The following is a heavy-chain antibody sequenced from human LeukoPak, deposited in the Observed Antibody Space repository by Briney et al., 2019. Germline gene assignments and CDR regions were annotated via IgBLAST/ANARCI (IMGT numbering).Heavy chain of an antibody. CDR2: IYPGDSDT. D-gene: IGHD6-6*01. CDR1: GYSFNTYW. CDR3: AREGRSSSPMDY. J-gene: IGHJ4*02. V-gene: IGHV5-51*01. Sequence: GESLKASCKGSGYSFNTYWIGRVRQMPGKGLEWMGIIYPGDSDTRYSPSFQGQVTISADKSLSTAYLQWGSLKASDTAMYYCAREGRSSSPMDYWGQGTPATVSS.